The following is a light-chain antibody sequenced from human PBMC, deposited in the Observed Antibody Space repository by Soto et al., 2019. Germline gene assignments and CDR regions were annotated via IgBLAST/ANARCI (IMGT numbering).Light chain of an antibody. J-gene: IGKJ1*01. Sequence: EIVMTQSPATLSVSPGARATLSCRASQSVSSNLAWYQQKPGQAPRLLIYGASTRATGIPARFSGSGSGTECTLTISSLQSEDFAVYSCQQYNNWPPWTFGQGTKVEIK. V-gene: IGKV3-15*01. CDR3: QQYNNWPPWT. CDR2: GAS. CDR1: QSVSSN.